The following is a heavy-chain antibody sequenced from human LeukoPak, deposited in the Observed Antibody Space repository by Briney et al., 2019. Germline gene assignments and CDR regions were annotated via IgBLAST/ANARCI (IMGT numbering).Heavy chain of an antibody. Sequence: GGSLRLSCAASGFTFSSYAMSWVRQAPGKGLEWVSPISGSGGSTYYADSVKGRFTISRDNSKNTLYLQMNSLRAEDTAVYYCAKEAMIVVVITLDAFDIWGQGTMVTVSS. CDR2: ISGSGGST. V-gene: IGHV3-23*01. D-gene: IGHD3-22*01. CDR1: GFTFSSYA. J-gene: IGHJ3*02. CDR3: AKEAMIVVVITLDAFDI.